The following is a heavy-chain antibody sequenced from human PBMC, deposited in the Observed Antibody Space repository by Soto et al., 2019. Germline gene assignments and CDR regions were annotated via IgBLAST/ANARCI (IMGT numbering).Heavy chain of an antibody. CDR3: ARERCSNTSYQPGGGDDAFDI. Sequence: PSETLSLTCTVSGGSISSYYWSWIRQPPGKGLEWIGYIYYSGSTNYNPSLKSRVTISVDTSKNQFSLKLSSVTAADTAVYYCARERCSNTSYQPGGGDDAFDIWGQGTMVTVSS. J-gene: IGHJ3*02. D-gene: IGHD2-2*01. CDR1: GGSISSYY. V-gene: IGHV4-59*01. CDR2: IYYSGST.